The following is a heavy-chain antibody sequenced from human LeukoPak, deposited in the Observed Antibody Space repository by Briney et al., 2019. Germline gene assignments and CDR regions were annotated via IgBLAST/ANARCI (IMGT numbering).Heavy chain of an antibody. J-gene: IGHJ4*02. CDR3: ARTGYSSGPTGY. CDR1: GFTFTSYG. CDR2: ISAYNGNT. V-gene: IGHV1-18*01. D-gene: IGHD6-19*01. Sequence: GGSLRLSCAASGFTFTSYGISWVRQAPGQGLEWMGWISAYNGNTNYAQKLQGRVTMTTDTSTSTAYMELRSLRSDDTAVYYCARTGYSSGPTGYWGQGTLVTVSS.